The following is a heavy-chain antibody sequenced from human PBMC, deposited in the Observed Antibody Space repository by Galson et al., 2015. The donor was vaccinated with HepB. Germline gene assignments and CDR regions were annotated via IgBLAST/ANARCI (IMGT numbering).Heavy chain of an antibody. CDR3: ARERRPNHGYYWAMDA. J-gene: IGHJ6*01. Sequence: SLRLSCAASGFTFSSYSMNWVRQAPGKGLEWIAYISHNTWTRFYADSVKGRFTVSRDKNKNSVDLRLSSLRADDTAVYFCARERRPNHGYYWAMDAWGQGTTVTVSS. CDR2: ISHNTWTR. V-gene: IGHV3-48*01. CDR1: GFTFSSYS.